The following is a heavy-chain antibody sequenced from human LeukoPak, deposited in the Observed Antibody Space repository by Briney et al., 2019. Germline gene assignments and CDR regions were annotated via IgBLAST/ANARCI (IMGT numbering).Heavy chain of an antibody. D-gene: IGHD3-10*01. CDR3: ARGRSSMVRGYYYYYMDV. CDR2: IYYSGST. V-gene: IGHV4-59*01. J-gene: IGHJ6*03. CDR1: GGSISSYY. Sequence: SETLSLTCTVSGGSISSYYWSWIRQPPGKGLEWIGYIYYSGSTDYNPSLKSRVTISVDTSKNQFSLKLSSVTAADTAVYYCARGRSSMVRGYYYYYMDVWGKGTTVTISS.